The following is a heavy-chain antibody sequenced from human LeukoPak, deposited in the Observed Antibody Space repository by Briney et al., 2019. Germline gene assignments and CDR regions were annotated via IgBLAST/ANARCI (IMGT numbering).Heavy chain of an antibody. CDR1: GYTFTSYY. D-gene: IGHD3-3*01. V-gene: IGHV1-46*01. CDR3: ARDFWGESGYPDAFDI. CDR2: INPSGGRT. Sequence: PPASVTVSCKASGYTFTSYYIHWVRQAPGQGLEWMGIINPSGGRTNYAQKFQGRLTMTRDMSTSTVYMELSSLRSEDTAVYYCARDFWGESGYPDAFDIWGQGTMVTVSS. J-gene: IGHJ3*02.